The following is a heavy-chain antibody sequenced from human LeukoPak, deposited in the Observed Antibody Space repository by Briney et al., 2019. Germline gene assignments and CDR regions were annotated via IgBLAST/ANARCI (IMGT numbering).Heavy chain of an antibody. V-gene: IGHV1-8*01. CDR2: MNPNSGNT. CDR3: ARDYDGNSGWFDP. D-gene: IGHD4-23*01. Sequence: ASVKVSCKASGYTFTSYDLNWVRQATGQGLEWMGWMNPNSGNTGYAQKFQGRVTLTRDTSISTAYMELSSLTSDDTAVYYCARDYDGNSGWFDPWGQGTLVTVSS. J-gene: IGHJ5*02. CDR1: GYTFTSYD.